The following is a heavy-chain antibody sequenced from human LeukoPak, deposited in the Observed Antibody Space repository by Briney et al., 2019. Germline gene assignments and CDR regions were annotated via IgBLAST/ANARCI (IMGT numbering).Heavy chain of an antibody. Sequence: GESLKISCQGSGYSFTSYWIGWVRQMPGKGLEWMGIIYPGASDTRYSPSFHGQVTISADKSISTAYLQWSSLKASATAMYYCARHGAYGDYVFDYWGQGTLVTVSS. J-gene: IGHJ4*02. CDR1: GYSFTSYW. CDR3: ARHGAYGDYVFDY. CDR2: IYPGASDT. V-gene: IGHV5-51*01. D-gene: IGHD4-17*01.